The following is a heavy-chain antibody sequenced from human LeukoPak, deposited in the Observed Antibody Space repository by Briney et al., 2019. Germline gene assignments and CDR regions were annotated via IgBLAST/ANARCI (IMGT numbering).Heavy chain of an antibody. V-gene: IGHV4-4*07. Sequence: SETLSLTCTVSGVSISSYYWSWIRQPAGKGLEWIGRIYTSESTNYNPSLKSRVTMSVDTSTNQVSLKLSSVTAADTAVYYCARDVYYYDSSAYFSFDNWGQGILVTVSS. J-gene: IGHJ4*02. CDR1: GVSISSYY. D-gene: IGHD3-22*01. CDR3: ARDVYYYDSSAYFSFDN. CDR2: IYTSEST.